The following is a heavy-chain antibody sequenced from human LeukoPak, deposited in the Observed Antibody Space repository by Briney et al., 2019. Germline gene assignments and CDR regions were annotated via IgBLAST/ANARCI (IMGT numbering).Heavy chain of an antibody. CDR2: ISAYNGNT. CDR3: AREVDYDFWSGQSPEAAFDI. J-gene: IGHJ3*02. V-gene: IGHV1-18*01. D-gene: IGHD3-3*01. Sequence: EASVKVSCKASGYTFTSYGISWVRQAPGQGLEWMGWISAYNGNTNYAQKLQGRVTMTTDTSTSTAYMELRSLRSDDTAVYYCAREVDYDFWSGQSPEAAFDIWGQGTMVTVSS. CDR1: GYTFTSYG.